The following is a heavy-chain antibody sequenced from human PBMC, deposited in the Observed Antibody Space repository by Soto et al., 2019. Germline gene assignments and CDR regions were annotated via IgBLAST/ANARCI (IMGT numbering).Heavy chain of an antibody. V-gene: IGHV3-30-3*01. D-gene: IGHD3-3*01. CDR1: GFTFSSYA. CDR3: ACLGATIFGVVTNWFDP. Sequence: GGSLRLSCAASGFTFSSYAMHWVRQAPGKGLEWVAVIPYDGSNKYYADSVKGRFTISRDNSKNTLYLQMNSLRAEDTAVYYCACLGATIFGVVTNWFDPWGQGTLVTVSS. J-gene: IGHJ5*02. CDR2: IPYDGSNK.